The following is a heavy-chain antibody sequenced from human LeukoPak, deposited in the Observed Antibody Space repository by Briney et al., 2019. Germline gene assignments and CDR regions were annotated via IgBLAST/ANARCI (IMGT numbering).Heavy chain of an antibody. V-gene: IGHV3-23*01. Sequence: GGSLRLSCAASGFTFSSYAMSWVRQAPGKGLEWVSAISGSGGSTYYADSVKGRFTISRDNSKNTLYLQMNSLRAEDTAVYYCAKTFITMIVVVIPTVFDYWGQGTLVTVSS. J-gene: IGHJ4*02. CDR3: AKTFITMIVVVIPTVFDY. D-gene: IGHD3-22*01. CDR2: ISGSGGST. CDR1: GFTFSSYA.